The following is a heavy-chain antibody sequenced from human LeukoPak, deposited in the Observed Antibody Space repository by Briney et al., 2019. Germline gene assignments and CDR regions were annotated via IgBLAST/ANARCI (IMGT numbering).Heavy chain of an antibody. V-gene: IGHV1-18*03. J-gene: IGHJ4*02. CDR2: ISGSNGNT. Sequence: ASVKVSCKASGYTFTSYGISWVRQAPGQGLEWMGWISGSNGNTNYAQKLQGRVTMTTDTSTSTAYMELRSLRSDDMAVYYCARYPLSYSSNWHYYFDYWGQGTLLTVSS. CDR1: GYTFTSYG. CDR3: ARYPLSYSSNWHYYFDY. D-gene: IGHD6-13*01.